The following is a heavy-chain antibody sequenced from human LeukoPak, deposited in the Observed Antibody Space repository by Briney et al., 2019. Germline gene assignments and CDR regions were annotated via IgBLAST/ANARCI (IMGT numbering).Heavy chain of an antibody. J-gene: IGHJ3*02. CDR3: VRDHHRRLYDSQARDTFDI. Sequence: GGSLRLSCVASGFTFSSYAMSWVRQAPGKGLEWVSPISAAGGSTYYTDSVKGRFTNSRDNSKNTLYLQMNSLRAEDTAVYYCVRDHHRRLYDSQARDTFDIWGQGTMVTVSS. CDR1: GFTFSSYA. CDR2: ISAAGGST. D-gene: IGHD3-22*01. V-gene: IGHV3-23*01.